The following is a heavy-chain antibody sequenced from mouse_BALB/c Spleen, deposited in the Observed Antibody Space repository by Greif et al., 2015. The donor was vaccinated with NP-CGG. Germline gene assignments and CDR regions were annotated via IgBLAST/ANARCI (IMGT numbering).Heavy chain of an antibody. J-gene: IGHJ3*01. CDR2: ISYEGSN. Sequence: EVKLMESGPGLVKPSQSLSLTCSVTGYSITSGYYWNWIRQFPGNKLEWMGYISYEGSNNYNPSLKNRISITRDTSKNQFFLKLNSVTTEDTATYYCAREYGYGFAYWGQGTLVTVSA. V-gene: IGHV3-6*02. D-gene: IGHD1-2*01. CDR1: GYSITSGYY. CDR3: AREYGYGFAY.